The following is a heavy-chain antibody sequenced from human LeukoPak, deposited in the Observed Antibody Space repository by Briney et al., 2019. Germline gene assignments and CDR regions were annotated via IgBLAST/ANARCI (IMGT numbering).Heavy chain of an antibody. V-gene: IGHV3-43*02. CDR3: AKDTIRAGTFPYFDY. J-gene: IGHJ4*02. D-gene: IGHD6-19*01. CDR2: ISGDGGST. Sequence: PGGSLRVSCAASGFTFDDYAMHWVRQAPGKGLEWVSLISGDGGSTYYADSVKGRFTISRDNSKNSLYLQMNSLRTEDTALYYCAKDTIRAGTFPYFDYWGQGTLVTVSS. CDR1: GFTFDDYA.